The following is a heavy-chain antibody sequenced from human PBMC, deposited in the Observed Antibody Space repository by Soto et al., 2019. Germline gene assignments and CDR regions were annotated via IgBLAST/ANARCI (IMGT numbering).Heavy chain of an antibody. CDR2: SSGSGGST. CDR1: GCTFSNNY. CDR3: AKDRAYMGYCSGGSCYSFHYYYGMDV. D-gene: IGHD2-15*01. Sequence: SVRLSCAVSGCTFSNNYMSCFRQAPGYGLESFSASSGSGGSTYYADSVKGRFTISRDNSKNTLYLQMNSLRAEDTAVYYCAKDRAYMGYCSGGSCYSFHYYYGMDVWGQGTTVTVSS. J-gene: IGHJ6*02. V-gene: IGHV3-23*01.